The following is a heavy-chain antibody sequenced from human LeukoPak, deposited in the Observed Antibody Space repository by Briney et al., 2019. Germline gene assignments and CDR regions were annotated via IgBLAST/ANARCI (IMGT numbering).Heavy chain of an antibody. D-gene: IGHD2-2*01. J-gene: IGHJ6*02. CDR2: ISAYNGNT. Sequence: ASVKVSCKASGYTFTSYGISWVRQAPGQGLEWMGWISAYNGNTNYAQKLQGRVTMTTDTSTSTAYMELRSLRSDDTAVYYCARDWVVPAAMPPHYYYYYGMDVWGQGTTVTVSS. CDR3: ARDWVVPAAMPPHYYYYYGMDV. CDR1: GYTFTSYG. V-gene: IGHV1-18*01.